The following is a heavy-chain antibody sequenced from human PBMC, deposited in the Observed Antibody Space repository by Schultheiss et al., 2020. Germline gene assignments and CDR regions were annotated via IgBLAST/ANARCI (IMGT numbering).Heavy chain of an antibody. V-gene: IGHV4-59*10. CDR1: GGSFSGYY. CDR2: IYTSGST. J-gene: IGHJ6*02. CDR3: VGLRRGSYGGAFHV. Sequence: SETLSLTCAVYGGSFSGYYWSWIRQPPGKGLEWIGRIYTSGSTNYNPSLRSRLTISVVTSKNQFSLKLSSVTAADTAVYYCVGLRRGSYGGAFHVWGQGTTVTVSS. D-gene: IGHD1-26*01.